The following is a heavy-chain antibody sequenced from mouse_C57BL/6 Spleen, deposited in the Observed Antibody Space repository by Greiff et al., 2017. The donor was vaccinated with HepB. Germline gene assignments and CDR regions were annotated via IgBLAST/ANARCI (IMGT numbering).Heavy chain of an antibody. Sequence: VQLQQSGAELARPGASVKMSCKASGYTFTSYTMHWVKQRPGQGLEWIGYINTSSGYTKYNQKFQDKATMTADKSSSTAYMQLSSLTSEDSAVYYCARLGSSYGDYWGQGTTLTVSS. CDR2: INTSSGYT. CDR1: GYTFTSYT. J-gene: IGHJ2*01. D-gene: IGHD1-1*01. CDR3: ARLGSSYGDY. V-gene: IGHV1-4*01.